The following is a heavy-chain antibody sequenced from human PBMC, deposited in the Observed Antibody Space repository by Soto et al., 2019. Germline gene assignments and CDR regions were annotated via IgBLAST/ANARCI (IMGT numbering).Heavy chain of an antibody. J-gene: IGHJ4*02. D-gene: IGHD6-6*01. CDR2: RNPIFGTA. CDR3: ARGRIIAARRPLDY. CDR1: AGNFSSSG. Sequence: PVKVSWKASAGNFSSSGSRWVRQGPGEGVERVGGRNPIFGTANYAQKFQGRVTIPADKSTSTAYMELSSLRSEDTAVYYCARGRIIAARRPLDYWGQATLVTVSS. V-gene: IGHV1-69*06.